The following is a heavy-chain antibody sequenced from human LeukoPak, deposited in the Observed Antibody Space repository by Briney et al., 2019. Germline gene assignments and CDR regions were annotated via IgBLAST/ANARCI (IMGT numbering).Heavy chain of an antibody. CDR2: ISYDGSNK. Sequence: GGSLRLSCAASGFTFSSYAMHWVRQAPGKGLEWVAVISYDGSNKYYADSVKGRFTISRDNAKNSLYLQMNSLRAEDTAVYYCARESGYYDTPLDAFDIWGQGTMVTVSS. J-gene: IGHJ3*02. CDR3: ARESGYYDTPLDAFDI. V-gene: IGHV3-30-3*01. CDR1: GFTFSSYA. D-gene: IGHD3-9*01.